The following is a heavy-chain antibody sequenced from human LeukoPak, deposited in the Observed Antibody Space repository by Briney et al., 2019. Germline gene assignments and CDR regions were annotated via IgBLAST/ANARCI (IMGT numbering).Heavy chain of an antibody. D-gene: IGHD2-2*01. CDR2: ISGSGGST. V-gene: IGHV3-11*04. CDR1: GFTFSDYY. CDR3: ARDVPVGDIVVVPAADY. J-gene: IGHJ4*02. Sequence: PGGSLRLSCAASGFTFSDYYMSWVRQAPGKGLEWVSAISGSGGSTYYADSVKGRFTISRNNAKNSLYLQMNSLRAEDTAVYYCARDVPVGDIVVVPAADYWGQGTLVTVSS.